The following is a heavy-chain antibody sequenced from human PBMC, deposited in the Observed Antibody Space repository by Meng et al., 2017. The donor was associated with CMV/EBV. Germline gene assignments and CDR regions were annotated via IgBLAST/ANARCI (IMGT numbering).Heavy chain of an antibody. J-gene: IGHJ5*02. CDR2: ISAYNENT. Sequence: SCKASGYTFTNYGISWVRRAPGQGLEWMGWISAYNENTNYAQKLQGRVTMTTDTSTTTAYMELRSLRSDDTAVYYCARAHLGDWFDPWGQGTLVTVSS. D-gene: IGHD2-15*01. V-gene: IGHV1-18*01. CDR3: ARAHLGDWFDP. CDR1: GYTFTNYG.